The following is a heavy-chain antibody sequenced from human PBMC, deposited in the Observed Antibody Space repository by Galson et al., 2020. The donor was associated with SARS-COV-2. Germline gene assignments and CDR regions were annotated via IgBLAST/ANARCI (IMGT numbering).Heavy chain of an antibody. CDR2: IYHSGST. CDR3: ARAPIVLVVYAAPHDAFDI. D-gene: IGHD2-8*02. Sequence: SETLSLTCAVSGYSISSGYYWGWIRQPPGKGLEWIGSIYHSGSTYYNPSLKSRVTISVDTSKNQFSLKLSSVTAADTAVYYCARAPIVLVVYAAPHDAFDIWGQGTMVTVSS. V-gene: IGHV4-38-2*01. J-gene: IGHJ3*02. CDR1: GYSISSGYY.